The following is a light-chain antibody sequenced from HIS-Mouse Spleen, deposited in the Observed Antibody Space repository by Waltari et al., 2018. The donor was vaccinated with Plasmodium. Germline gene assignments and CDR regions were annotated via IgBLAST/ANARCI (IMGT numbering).Light chain of an antibody. CDR3: CSYAGSYTLV. V-gene: IGLV2-11*01. J-gene: IGLJ2*01. Sequence: QSALTQPRSVSGSPGPSVTIPCTGTSSDVGGYNYVSCYQQHPGKAPKLMIYDVSKRPSGVPDRFSGSKSGNTASLTISGLQAEDEADYYCCSYAGSYTLVFGGGTKLTVL. CDR1: SSDVGGYNY. CDR2: DVS.